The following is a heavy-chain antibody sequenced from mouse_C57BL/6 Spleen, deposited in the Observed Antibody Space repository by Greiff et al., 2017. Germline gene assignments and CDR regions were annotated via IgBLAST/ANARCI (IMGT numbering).Heavy chain of an antibody. CDR3: ARGGYGSSY. J-gene: IGHJ2*01. D-gene: IGHD1-1*01. CDR1: GYSITSGYY. V-gene: IGHV3-6*01. CDR2: ISYDGSN. Sequence: EVQLVKSGPGLVKPSQSLSLTCSVTGYSITSGYYWNWIRQFPGNKLEWMGYISYDGSNNYNPSLKNRISITSDTSKNQFLLKLNSVNTEDTATDYCARGGYGSSYWGQGTTLTVSS.